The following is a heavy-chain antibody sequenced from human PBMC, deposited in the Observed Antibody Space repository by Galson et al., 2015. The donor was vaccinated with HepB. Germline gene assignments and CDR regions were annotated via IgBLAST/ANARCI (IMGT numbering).Heavy chain of an antibody. CDR1: GFTFSSYS. V-gene: IGHV3-21*01. CDR3: ARDENGGTTSFDY. Sequence: SLRLSCAASGFTFSSYSMNWVRQAPGKGLEWVSSISSSSSYIYYADSVKGRFTISRDNAKNSLYLQMNSLRAEDTAVYYCARDENGGTTSFDYWGQGTLVTVSS. CDR2: ISSSSSYI. J-gene: IGHJ4*02. D-gene: IGHD3-16*01.